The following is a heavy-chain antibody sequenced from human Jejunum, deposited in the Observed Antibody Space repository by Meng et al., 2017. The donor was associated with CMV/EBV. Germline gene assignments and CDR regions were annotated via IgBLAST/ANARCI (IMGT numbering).Heavy chain of an antibody. V-gene: IGHV4-4*07. CDR2: FYSSDTY. CDR1: GGSVNNYY. D-gene: IGHD1-26*01. Sequence: QGQLQGPGPGLVKPPETLSLTCTVSGGSVNNYYWSWIRQSAGKGLEWIGRFYSSDTYNYHPSLDSRVTMSLDTSKNQFSLNLRSVTAADTATYYCARGPGASTREGFDYWGLGTLVTVSS. CDR3: ARGPGASTREGFDY. J-gene: IGHJ4*02.